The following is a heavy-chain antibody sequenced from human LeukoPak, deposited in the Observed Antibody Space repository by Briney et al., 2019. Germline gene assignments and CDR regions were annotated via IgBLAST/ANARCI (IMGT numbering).Heavy chain of an antibody. CDR3: ARAPTRIAARPKRYNWFDP. Sequence: ASVKVSCKASGYTFTSYDINWVRQATGQGLEWMGWMNPNSGNTGYAQKFQGRVTITRNTSISTAYMELSSLRSEDTAVYYCARAPTRIAARPKRYNWFDPWGQGTLVTVSS. D-gene: IGHD6-6*01. CDR1: GYTFTSYD. V-gene: IGHV1-8*03. J-gene: IGHJ5*02. CDR2: MNPNSGNT.